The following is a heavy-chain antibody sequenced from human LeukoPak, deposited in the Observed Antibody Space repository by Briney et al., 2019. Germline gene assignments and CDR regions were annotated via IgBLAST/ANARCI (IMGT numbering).Heavy chain of an antibody. CDR1: GGSISSGGYY. CDR3: ARYSSSWYVDY. V-gene: IGHV4-31*03. D-gene: IGHD6-13*01. Sequence: SQTLSLTCTVSGGSISSGGYYWSWIRQHPGKGLEWIGYIYYSGSTYYNPSLKSRVTISVDTSKNQFSLKLSSVTAADTAVYYCARYSSSWYVDYWGQGTLVTVSS. J-gene: IGHJ4*02. CDR2: IYYSGST.